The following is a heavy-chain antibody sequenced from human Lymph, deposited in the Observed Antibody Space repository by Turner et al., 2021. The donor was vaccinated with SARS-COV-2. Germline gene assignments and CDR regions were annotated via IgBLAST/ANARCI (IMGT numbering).Heavy chain of an antibody. CDR1: GYTLTELS. D-gene: IGHD6-19*01. V-gene: IGHV1-24*01. Sequence: HVQLVQSGAEVKKPGASVKVSCKVSGYTLTELSMHWVRQAPGKGLEWMGGFDPEDGKTNYAQKFQGRVTMTEDTSTDTAYMELSSLRSEDTAVYYCATDRSSGWPHYYYYTMDVWGQGTTVTVSS. CDR2: FDPEDGKT. J-gene: IGHJ6*02. CDR3: ATDRSSGWPHYYYYTMDV.